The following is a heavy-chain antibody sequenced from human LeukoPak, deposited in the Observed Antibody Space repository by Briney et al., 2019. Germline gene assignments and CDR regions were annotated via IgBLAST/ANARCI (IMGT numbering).Heavy chain of an antibody. J-gene: IGHJ4*02. D-gene: IGHD3-22*01. CDR1: GFTVSSNY. Sequence: PGGSLRLSCAASGFTVSSNYMSWVRQAPGKGLEWVSVIYSGGSTYYADSVKGRFTISRDNSKNTLYLQMNSLRAEDTAVYYCAREYYYDSSGYCDYWGQGTMVTVSS. V-gene: IGHV3-66*01. CDR2: IYSGGST. CDR3: AREYYYDSSGYCDY.